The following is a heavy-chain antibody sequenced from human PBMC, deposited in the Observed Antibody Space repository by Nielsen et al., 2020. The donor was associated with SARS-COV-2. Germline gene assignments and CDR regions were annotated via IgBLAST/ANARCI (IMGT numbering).Heavy chain of an antibody. CDR2: IYYSGST. CDR3: AAYSSGWSLGGGD. J-gene: IGHJ4*02. D-gene: IGHD6-19*01. V-gene: IGHV4-39*07. CDR1: GGSISSSSYY. Sequence: SETLSLTCTVSGGSISSSSYYWGWIRQPPGKGLEWIGSIYYSGSTYYSPSLKSRITISVDTSKNQFSLKLTSVTAADTAVYYCAAYSSGWSLGGGDWGQGTLVTVSS.